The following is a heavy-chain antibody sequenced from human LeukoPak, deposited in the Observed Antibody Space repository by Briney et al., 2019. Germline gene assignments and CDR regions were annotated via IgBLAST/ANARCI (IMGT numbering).Heavy chain of an antibody. J-gene: IGHJ4*02. CDR2: LRGNGDA. Sequence: GGSLRLSCVASGFTFSSHAMSWFRETPARGLEWVSSLRGNGDAFYADSVKGRFTLSRDESRNTVYLQLNKLRVEDTAIYYCAKASWVSTADAVLWGQGTVVTISS. CDR1: GFTFSSHA. CDR3: AKASWVSTADAVL. D-gene: IGHD3-16*01. V-gene: IGHV3-23*01.